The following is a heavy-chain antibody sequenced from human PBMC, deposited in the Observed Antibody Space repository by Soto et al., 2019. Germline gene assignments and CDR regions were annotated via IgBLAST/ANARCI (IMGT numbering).Heavy chain of an antibody. Sequence: GGSMRVCWTAAEFNFSKYGVSWARKATGKGLEWVSAISYNGGGTYYADSVKGRFTISRDNSKNTLYLQMNSLRAEDTAVYYCARHGYSYGGGYFDYWGQGTLVTVSS. V-gene: IGHV3-23*01. CDR3: ARHGYSYGGGYFDY. D-gene: IGHD5-18*01. CDR1: EFNFSKYG. CDR2: ISYNGGGT. J-gene: IGHJ4*02.